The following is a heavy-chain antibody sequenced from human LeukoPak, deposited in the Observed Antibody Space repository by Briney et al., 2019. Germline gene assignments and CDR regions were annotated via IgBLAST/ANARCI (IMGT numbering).Heavy chain of an antibody. Sequence: SETLSLTCTVSGGSISSYYWSWLWQPPGKGLEWIGYIYYSGSTNYNPSLKSRVTISVDTSKNQFSLKLSSVTAADTAVYYCARAYYDILTGYRGAFDIWGQGTMVTVSS. CDR3: ARAYYDILTGYRGAFDI. CDR2: IYYSGST. D-gene: IGHD3-9*01. CDR1: GGSISSYY. J-gene: IGHJ3*02. V-gene: IGHV4-59*01.